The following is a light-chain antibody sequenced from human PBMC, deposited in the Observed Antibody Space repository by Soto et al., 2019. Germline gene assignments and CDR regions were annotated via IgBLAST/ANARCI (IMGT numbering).Light chain of an antibody. CDR3: QSYDSSLSGWV. CDR1: SSNIGVGYD. V-gene: IGLV1-40*01. CDR2: GNS. J-gene: IGLJ3*02. Sequence: QLVLTQPPSVSGAPGQRVTISCTGSSSNIGVGYDVPWYQQLTGTAPKLLIYGNSNRPSGVPDRFSGSNSGTSASLAITGLQAEDEADYYCQSYDSSLSGWVFGGGTTLTVL.